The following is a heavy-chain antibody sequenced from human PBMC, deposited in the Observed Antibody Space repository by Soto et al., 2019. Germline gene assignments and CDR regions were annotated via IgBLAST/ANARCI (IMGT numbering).Heavy chain of an antibody. V-gene: IGHV1-8*01. CDR2: VNPNSGNI. J-gene: IGHJ6*03. Sequence: QVPLVQSGAEVKKPGASVKVSCKASGYTFTSYDINWVRQATGQGLEWMGWVNPNSGNIGYAQKFQGRVTMTSNTSISTAYMELGSLKFEDTAVSYSARTTGYCRGGSFYLRIKYNYNRYMDGWGKGTSVTVSS. CDR3: ARTTGYCRGGSFYLRIKYNYNRYMDG. D-gene: IGHD2-15*01. CDR1: GYTFTSYD.